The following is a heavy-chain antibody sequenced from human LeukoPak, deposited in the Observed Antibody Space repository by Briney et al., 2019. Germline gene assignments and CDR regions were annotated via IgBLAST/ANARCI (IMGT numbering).Heavy chain of an antibody. CDR3: GREGGAFGANSTSYFFYYMDV. V-gene: IGHV4-30-4*08. D-gene: IGHD4/OR15-4a*01. CDR2: ISYSGST. Sequence: PSETLSLTCTVSGGSISGGDQYWTWIRQSPGKGLEWIGYISYSGSTFYNPSLKRVTISRDASKNEFSLKLTSVTAADTAVYYCGREGGAFGANSTSYFFYYMDVWGKGTTVTVSS. J-gene: IGHJ6*03. CDR1: GGSISGGDQY.